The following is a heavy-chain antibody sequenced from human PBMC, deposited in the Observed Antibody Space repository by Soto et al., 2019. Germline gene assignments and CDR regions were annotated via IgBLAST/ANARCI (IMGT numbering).Heavy chain of an antibody. V-gene: IGHV4-59*01. CDR1: GGSISSYY. J-gene: IGHJ3*02. CDR2: IYYSGST. CDR3: ARVWGGAFDI. D-gene: IGHD3-10*01. Sequence: QVQLQESGPGLVKPSETLSLTCTVSGGSISSYYWSWIRQPPGKGLEWIGYIYYSGSTNYNPSLKSRVTIPVDTSKNPFSLTLSSVTAADTAVYYCARVWGGAFDIWGQGTMVTVSS.